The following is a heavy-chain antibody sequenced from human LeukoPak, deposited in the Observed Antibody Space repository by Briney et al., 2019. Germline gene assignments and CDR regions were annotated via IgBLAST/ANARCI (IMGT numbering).Heavy chain of an antibody. CDR3: TRGSIAYYYMDV. V-gene: IGHV4-59*01. CDR2: IYSSGST. J-gene: IGHJ6*03. Sequence: SETLSLTCTVSGGSITNYYWSWIRQPPGKGLAWIGCIYSSGSTKYNSSLKSRVTISVDTSKNQSSLKLSSVTAADTAVYYCTRGSIAYYYMDVWGKGTTVTISS. D-gene: IGHD3-22*01. CDR1: GGSITNYY.